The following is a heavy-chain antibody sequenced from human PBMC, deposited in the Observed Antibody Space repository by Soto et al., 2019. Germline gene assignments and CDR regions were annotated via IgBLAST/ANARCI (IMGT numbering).Heavy chain of an antibody. CDR2: ISGSGSST. V-gene: IGHV3-23*01. CDR3: AKAWGIDY. D-gene: IGHD7-27*01. Sequence: PVRSLRLSCAAAGFTFSGFTMSWVRQAPGKGLEWVSTISGSGSSTYSADSVKGRFTISRDNSKNTLYLQMNSLRVEDTAIYYCAKAWGIDYWGQGTLVTVSS. CDR1: GFTFSGFT. J-gene: IGHJ4*02.